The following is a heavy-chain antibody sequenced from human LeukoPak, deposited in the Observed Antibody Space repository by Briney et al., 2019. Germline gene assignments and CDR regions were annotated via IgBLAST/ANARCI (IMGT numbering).Heavy chain of an antibody. CDR2: ISSSSSTI. V-gene: IGHV3-48*01. CDR3: ARGLGYYFDY. Sequence: GGSLRLSCAASGLTFSSYSMNWVRQAPGKGLEWVSYISSSSSTIYYADSVKGRFTISRDNAKNSLYLQMNSLRAEDTAVYYCARGLGYYFDYWGQGTLVTVSS. J-gene: IGHJ4*02. CDR1: GLTFSSYS. D-gene: IGHD3-10*01.